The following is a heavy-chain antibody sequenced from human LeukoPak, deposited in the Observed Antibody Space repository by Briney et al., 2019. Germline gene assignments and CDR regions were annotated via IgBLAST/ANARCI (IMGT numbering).Heavy chain of an antibody. Sequence: GGSLRLSCAASGSTFSSYAMHWVRQAPGKGLEWVALISYDGRNKYYPDSVKGRFTISRDNSKNTLYLQMNSLRAEDTAVYYCARGEYFGSKQDWFDPWGQGTLVTVSS. V-gene: IGHV3-30*04. D-gene: IGHD1-26*01. CDR2: ISYDGRNK. CDR3: ARGEYFGSKQDWFDP. J-gene: IGHJ5*02. CDR1: GSTFSSYA.